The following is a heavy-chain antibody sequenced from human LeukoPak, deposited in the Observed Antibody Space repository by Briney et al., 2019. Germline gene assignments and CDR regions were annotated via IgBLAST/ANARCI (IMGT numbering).Heavy chain of an antibody. CDR2: IYYSGST. D-gene: IGHD3-22*01. V-gene: IGHV4-59*08. CDR3: ARLSYDSSARYAFDI. J-gene: IGHJ3*02. Sequence: SETLSLTCTVSGGSISSYYWSWIRQPPGKGLEWIGYIYYSGSTNYNPSLKSRVTISVDTSKNQFSLKLSSVTAADTAVYYCARLSYDSSARYAFDIWGQGTMVTASS. CDR1: GGSISSYY.